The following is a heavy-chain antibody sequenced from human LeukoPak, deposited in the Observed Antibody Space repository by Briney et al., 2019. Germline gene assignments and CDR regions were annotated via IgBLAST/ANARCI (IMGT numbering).Heavy chain of an antibody. D-gene: IGHD3-3*01. V-gene: IGHV5-51*01. CDR3: ARQMDFWSGYYNWFDP. J-gene: IGHJ5*02. CDR1: GYSFTSYW. Sequence: GESLKISCKGSGYSFTSYWIGRVRQMPGKGLEWMGIIYPGDPDTRYSPSFQGQVTISADKSISTAYLQWSSLKASDTAMYYCARQMDFWSGYYNWFDPWGQGTLVTVSS. CDR2: IYPGDPDT.